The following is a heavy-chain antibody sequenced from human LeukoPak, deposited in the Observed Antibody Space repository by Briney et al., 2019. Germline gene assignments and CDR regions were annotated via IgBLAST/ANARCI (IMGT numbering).Heavy chain of an antibody. D-gene: IGHD1-26*01. CDR1: GFTFSNYW. J-gene: IGHJ4*02. CDR3: VRGWAHSGPYYGH. CDR2: INSDGSSI. V-gene: IGHV3-74*01. Sequence: GGSLRLSCAASGFTFSNYWMYWVRQPPGKGPAWVSRINSDGSSISYTDSVKGRFSISRDNATNTLSLQMNSVRVEDTAVYYCVRGWAHSGPYYGHWGRGTLSPSPQ.